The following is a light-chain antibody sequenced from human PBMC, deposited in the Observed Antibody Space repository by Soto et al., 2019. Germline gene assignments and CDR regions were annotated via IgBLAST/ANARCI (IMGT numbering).Light chain of an antibody. Sequence: DIRMTQSPSTLSASVGDRVTITCRASQSISNWLAWYQQKPGKAPKLLIYKASSLESGVPSRFSGSGSGTEFILTISSLQPDDFATYYCQHYNSYPLGFGGGTKVAIK. CDR2: KAS. CDR1: QSISNW. J-gene: IGKJ4*01. CDR3: QHYNSYPLG. V-gene: IGKV1-5*03.